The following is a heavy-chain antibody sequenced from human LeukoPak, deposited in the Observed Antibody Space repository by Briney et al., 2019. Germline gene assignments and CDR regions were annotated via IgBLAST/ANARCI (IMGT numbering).Heavy chain of an antibody. J-gene: IGHJ4*02. V-gene: IGHV3-23*01. CDR3: AKDWGEYFDYVWGSFTSFDS. D-gene: IGHD3-16*01. Sequence: GGSLRLSCAASGFTLSSYGVSWVRQAPGKGLEWVSGISGSGHRTYYADSVKGRVTISRDNSKSTLYLQMKSLRAEDTAVYYCAKDWGEYFDYVWGSFTSFDSWGQGTLVTVSS. CDR2: ISGSGHRT. CDR1: GFTLSSYG.